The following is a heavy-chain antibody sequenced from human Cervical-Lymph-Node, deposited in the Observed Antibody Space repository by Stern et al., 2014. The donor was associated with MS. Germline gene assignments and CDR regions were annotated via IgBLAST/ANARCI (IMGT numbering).Heavy chain of an antibody. D-gene: IGHD7-27*01. CDR3: AREGLWGHAFDF. V-gene: IGHV3-48*04. Sequence: EVQLVQSGGDLRQPGGSLRLSCVASGFAFSNYSMNWVRQAPGKGLEWVSYIGSRTSTTYYADSVKGRFTISRDNAKNSLYLQLTGLRAEDTALYYCAREGLWGHAFDFWGPGTRVTVSS. J-gene: IGHJ3*01. CDR1: GFAFSNYS. CDR2: IGSRTSTT.